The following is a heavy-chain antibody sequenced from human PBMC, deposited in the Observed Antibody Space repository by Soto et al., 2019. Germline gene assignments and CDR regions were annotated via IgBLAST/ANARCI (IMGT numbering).Heavy chain of an antibody. CDR3: AAGGGLPRYY. CDR2: ISHTGST. J-gene: IGHJ4*02. V-gene: IGHV4-4*02. CDR1: GGSISSSNW. D-gene: IGHD5-12*01. Sequence: PSETLSLTCAVSGGSISSSNWWNWVRQPPGKGLEWVGDISHTGSTNYNPSLKSRVTISVDRAQNQFSLKLSSVTAADTAVYYCAAGGGLPRYYWGQGTLVTVSS.